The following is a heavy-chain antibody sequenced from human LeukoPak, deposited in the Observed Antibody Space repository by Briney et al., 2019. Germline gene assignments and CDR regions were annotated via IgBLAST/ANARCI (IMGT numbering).Heavy chain of an antibody. V-gene: IGHV1-24*01. D-gene: IGHD2-2*01. J-gene: IGHJ6*03. CDR3: ARSRPRGFSTYYMDV. CDR1: GDTLTELS. CDR2: FDPKEGER. Sequence: ASVKVSCKVSGDTLTELSMHWVRQAPGKGLEWMGGFDPKEGERVYAQHFQGRFTMTEDTSSGTAYMELNRLRSEDTAVYYCARSRPRGFSTYYMDVWGKGTTVTVSS.